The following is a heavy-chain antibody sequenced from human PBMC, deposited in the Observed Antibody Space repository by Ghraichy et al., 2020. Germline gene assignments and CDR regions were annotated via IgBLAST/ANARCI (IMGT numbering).Heavy chain of an antibody. CDR3: ARGEGSSFYYYMDV. Sequence: SETLSLTCTVSGGSISTYFWSWIRQPPGKTLEWIGYVFHSGTTAYNPSLNSQVTISVDTSKNQLSLKVNSVTAADTAVYYCARGEGSSFYYYMDVWGKGTTVSVSS. CDR2: VFHSGTT. V-gene: IGHV4-59*01. J-gene: IGHJ6*03. CDR1: GGSISTYF. D-gene: IGHD6-6*01.